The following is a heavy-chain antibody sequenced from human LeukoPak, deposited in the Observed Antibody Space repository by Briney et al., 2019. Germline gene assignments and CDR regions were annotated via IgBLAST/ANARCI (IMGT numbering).Heavy chain of an antibody. J-gene: IGHJ5*02. CDR3: ARDVGSTSCYDL. CDR1: GFTFSTYA. D-gene: IGHD2-2*01. CDR2: ISYDGRNE. V-gene: IGHV3-30*04. Sequence: GGSLRLSCAASGFTFSTYAMHWVRQAPGKGLEWVAVISYDGRNEYYADSVKGRFTISRDNAKNSLYLQMNSLRAEDTAVYYCARDVGSTSCYDLWGQGTLVTVSS.